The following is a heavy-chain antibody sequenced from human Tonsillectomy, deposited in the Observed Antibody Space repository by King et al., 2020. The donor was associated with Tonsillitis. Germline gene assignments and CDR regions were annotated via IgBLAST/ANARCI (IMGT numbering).Heavy chain of an antibody. CDR3: ARLGGYYCNY. CDR2: LSGSGGRT. D-gene: IGHD2-15*01. J-gene: IGHJ4*02. Sequence: VQLVESGGGLVQPGGSLRLSCAASGFTFSSYGMTWVRQAPGKGLDWVSSLSGSGGRTHYADSVKGRFTISRDTSKNTLYLQMNSLRAEDTAVYYCARLGGYYCNYWGQGTLVTVSS. CDR1: GFTFSSYG. V-gene: IGHV3-23*04.